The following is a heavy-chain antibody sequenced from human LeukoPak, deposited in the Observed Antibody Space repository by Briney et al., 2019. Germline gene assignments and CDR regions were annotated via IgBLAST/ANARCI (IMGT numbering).Heavy chain of an antibody. CDR3: AKDYRPWLAGFDY. CDR1: GFNFSSYA. CDR2: ISGSGGST. J-gene: IGHJ4*02. D-gene: IGHD6-19*01. V-gene: IGHV3-23*01. Sequence: GVSLRLSCAASGFNFSSYAMSWVRQAPGKGREWVSAISGSGGSTYYADSVKGRLTISRDNSKNTLYLQMNSLRAEDTAVYYCAKDYRPWLAGFDYWGQGTLVTVSS.